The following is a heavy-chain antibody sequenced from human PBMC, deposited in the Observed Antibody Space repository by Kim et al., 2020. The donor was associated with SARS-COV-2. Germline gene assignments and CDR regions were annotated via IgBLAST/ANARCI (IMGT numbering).Heavy chain of an antibody. Sequence: GGSLRLSCAASGFTFSSYSMNWVRQAPGKGLEWVSSISSSSSYIYYADSVKGRFTISRDNAKKSLYLQMNSLRAEETAVYYCARGDFWSGLRAFDIWGQGTMVTVSS. J-gene: IGHJ3*02. D-gene: IGHD3-3*01. CDR3: ARGDFWSGLRAFDI. V-gene: IGHV3-21*01. CDR2: ISSSSSYI. CDR1: GFTFSSYS.